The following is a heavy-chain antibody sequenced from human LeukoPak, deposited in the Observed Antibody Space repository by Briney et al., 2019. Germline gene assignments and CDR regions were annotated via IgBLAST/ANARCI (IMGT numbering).Heavy chain of an antibody. CDR2: ISYDGSNK. J-gene: IGHJ6*02. CDR3: ARDLSRSWNNGMDV. V-gene: IGHV3-30-3*01. Sequence: GGSLRLSCAASGFTFSSYAMHWVRQAPGKGLEWVAVISYDGSNKYYADSVKGRFTISRDNSKNTLYLQMNSLRAEDTAVYYCARDLSRSWNNGMDVWGQGTTVTVSS. D-gene: IGHD6-13*01. CDR1: GFTFSSYA.